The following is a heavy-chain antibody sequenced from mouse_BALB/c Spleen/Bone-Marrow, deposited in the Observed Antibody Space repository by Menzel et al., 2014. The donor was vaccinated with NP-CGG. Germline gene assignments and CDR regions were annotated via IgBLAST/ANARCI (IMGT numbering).Heavy chain of an antibody. CDR1: GFNIKDTY. Sequence: EVKLVESGAELVKPGASVKLSCTASGFNIKDTYMHWVKQRPEQGLEWIGRIDPANGNTKYDPKFQGKATITADTSPNTAYLQLSSLTSEDTAVYYCARWLLNYYAMDYWGQGTSVTVSS. D-gene: IGHD2-3*01. V-gene: IGHV14-3*02. CDR3: ARWLLNYYAMDY. CDR2: IDPANGNT. J-gene: IGHJ4*01.